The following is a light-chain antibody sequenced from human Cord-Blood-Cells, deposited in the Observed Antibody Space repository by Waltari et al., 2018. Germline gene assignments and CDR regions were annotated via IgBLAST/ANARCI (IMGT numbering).Light chain of an antibody. CDR2: DVS. CDR1: SSDVGGYNY. Sequence: QSALTQPASASGSPGQSITISCTGTSSDVGGYNYVSWYQQHPGKAPKLMIYDVSNRPSVVSNRFSGSKSGNTASLTISVLQAEDEADYYCSSYTSSSTVVFGGGTKLTVL. V-gene: IGLV2-14*01. CDR3: SSYTSSSTVV. J-gene: IGLJ2*01.